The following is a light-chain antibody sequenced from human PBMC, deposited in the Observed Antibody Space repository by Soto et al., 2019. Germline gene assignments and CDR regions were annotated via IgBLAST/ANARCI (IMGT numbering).Light chain of an antibody. Sequence: QSVLTQPPSVSEAPRQRVTISCSGSSSNIGNNAVNWYQQLPGKAPKLLIYYDDLLPSGVSDRFSGSKSGTSASLAISGLQSEDEADYYCAAWDDSLNGQFGGGTKLTVL. V-gene: IGLV1-36*01. J-gene: IGLJ2*01. CDR3: AAWDDSLNGQ. CDR1: SSNIGNNA. CDR2: YDD.